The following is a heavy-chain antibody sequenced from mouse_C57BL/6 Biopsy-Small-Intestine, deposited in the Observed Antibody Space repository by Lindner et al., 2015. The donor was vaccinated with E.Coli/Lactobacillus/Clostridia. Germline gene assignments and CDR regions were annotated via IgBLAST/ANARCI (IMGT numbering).Heavy chain of an antibody. J-gene: IGHJ2*01. CDR3: AGYGYDFDY. V-gene: IGHV1-22*01. D-gene: IGHD2-2*01. Sequence: VQLQESGAEVVKPGASVTMSCETSGYTFTDYNMHWMKQSHGKSLEWIGYINPKTGGTTYNQKFKGKATLTVNKSSNTAYMELRSLTSEDSAVYYCAGYGYDFDYWGQGTTLTVSS. CDR2: INPKTGGT. CDR1: GYTFTDYN.